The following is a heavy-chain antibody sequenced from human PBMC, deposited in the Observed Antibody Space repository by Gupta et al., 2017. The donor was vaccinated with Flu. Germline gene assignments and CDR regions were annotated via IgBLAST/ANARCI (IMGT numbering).Heavy chain of an antibody. Sequence: QVQLQESGPGLVKPSETLSLTCAVSGYSISSGYYWGWIRQPPGKGLEWIGSIYHSGSTYYNPSLKSRVTISVDTSKNQFSLKLSSVTAADTAVYYCAGPNSSSWYGYFDYWGQGTLVTVS. D-gene: IGHD6-13*01. CDR3: AGPNSSSWYGYFDY. CDR2: IYHSGST. CDR1: GYSISSGYY. V-gene: IGHV4-38-2*01. J-gene: IGHJ4*02.